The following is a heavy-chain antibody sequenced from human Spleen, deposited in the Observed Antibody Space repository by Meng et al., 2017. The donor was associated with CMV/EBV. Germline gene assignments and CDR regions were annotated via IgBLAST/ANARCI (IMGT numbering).Heavy chain of an antibody. D-gene: IGHD3-10*01. CDR1: GFTFRSYE. Sequence: GESLKISCEASGFTFRSYEMNWVRQAPGKGLEWVSYIDNRGVTTHYADSVKGRFTISRDNAKNSLYLQMDSLRAEDTAVYYCARDPGYYNSRYRDYWGQGTLVTVSS. J-gene: IGHJ4*02. CDR3: ARDPGYYNSRYRDY. CDR2: IDNRGVTT. V-gene: IGHV3-48*03.